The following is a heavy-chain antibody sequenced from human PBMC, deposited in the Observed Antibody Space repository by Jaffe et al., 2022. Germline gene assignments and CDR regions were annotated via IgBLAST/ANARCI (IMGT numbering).Heavy chain of an antibody. Sequence: EVQLVESGGGLVQPGGSLKLSCAASGFTFSGSAMHWVRQASGKGLEWVGRIRSKANSYATAYAASVKGRFTISRDDSKNTAYLQMNSLKTEDTAVYYCTRHDSYYDFWSGYYYYYYYMDVWGKGTTVTVSS. CDR1: GFTFSGSA. CDR2: IRSKANSYAT. V-gene: IGHV3-73*02. CDR3: TRHDSYYDFWSGYYYYYYYMDV. J-gene: IGHJ6*03. D-gene: IGHD3-3*01.